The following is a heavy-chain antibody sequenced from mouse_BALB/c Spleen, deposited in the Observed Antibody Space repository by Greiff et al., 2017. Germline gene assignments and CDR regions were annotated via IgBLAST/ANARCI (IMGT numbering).Heavy chain of an antibody. Sequence: EVQRVESGGDLVKPGGSLKLSCAASGFTFSSYGMSWVRQTPDKRLEWVATISSGGSYTYYPDSVKGRFTISRDNAKNTLYLQMSSLKSEDTAMYYCARQGGNPWCAYWGQGTLVTVSA. D-gene: IGHD2-1*01. CDR2: ISSGGSYT. CDR1: GFTFSSYG. J-gene: IGHJ3*01. CDR3: ARQGGNPWCAY. V-gene: IGHV5-6*01.